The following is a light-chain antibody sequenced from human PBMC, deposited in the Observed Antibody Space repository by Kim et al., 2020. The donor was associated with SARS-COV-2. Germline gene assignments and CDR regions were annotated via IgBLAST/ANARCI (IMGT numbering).Light chain of an antibody. Sequence: APGEIATLSCRASQSVSSSYLAWYQQNPGQAPRLLIYGTSTRATGIPDRFSGSGSGTDFTLTISRLESEDFAVYYCQQYGSSPLTFGGGTKVDIK. J-gene: IGKJ4*01. CDR3: QQYGSSPLT. CDR2: GTS. CDR1: QSVSSSY. V-gene: IGKV3-20*01.